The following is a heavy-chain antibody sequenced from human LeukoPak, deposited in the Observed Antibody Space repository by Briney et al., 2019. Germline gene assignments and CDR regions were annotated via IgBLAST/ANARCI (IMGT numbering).Heavy chain of an antibody. Sequence: SETLSLTCSVSGGSISGSSYYWGWIRQPPGKGLEWIGSMYYSGSSYYNPSLKSRVTISVDTSKNQFSLRLSSVTAADTAVYYCARHGPDSGYKEHFDYWGQGTLVTVPS. CDR3: ARHGPDSGYKEHFDY. CDR2: MYYSGSS. D-gene: IGHD1-14*01. CDR1: GGSISGSSYY. J-gene: IGHJ4*02. V-gene: IGHV4-39*01.